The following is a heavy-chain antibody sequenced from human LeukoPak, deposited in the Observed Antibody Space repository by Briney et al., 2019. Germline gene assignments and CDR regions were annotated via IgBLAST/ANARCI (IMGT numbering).Heavy chain of an antibody. CDR3: ARERTGYYMAV. D-gene: IGHD1-14*01. CDR1: GFTLSSYA. CDR2: ISYDGSNK. Sequence: GGSLRLSCAASGFTLSSYAMSWVRQAPGKGLECVAFISYDGSNKYYVDSVKGRFTISRDDSKNTLCLQMNSLRAEDTAVYYCARERTGYYMAVWGKGTTVAISS. V-gene: IGHV3-30*02. J-gene: IGHJ6*03.